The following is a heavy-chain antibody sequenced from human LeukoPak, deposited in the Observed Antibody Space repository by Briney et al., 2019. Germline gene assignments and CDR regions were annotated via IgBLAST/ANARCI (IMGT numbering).Heavy chain of an antibody. Sequence: GGSLRLSCAASGFTFSSYWMSWVRQAPGKGLEWVANIKQDGSEKYYVDSVKGRFTISRDNAKNSLYLQMNSLRAEDTAVYYCARDPSILWFGELVASYGMDVWGRGTTVTVSS. J-gene: IGHJ6*02. CDR3: ARDPSILWFGELVASYGMDV. D-gene: IGHD3-10*01. CDR2: IKQDGSEK. CDR1: GFTFSSYW. V-gene: IGHV3-7*05.